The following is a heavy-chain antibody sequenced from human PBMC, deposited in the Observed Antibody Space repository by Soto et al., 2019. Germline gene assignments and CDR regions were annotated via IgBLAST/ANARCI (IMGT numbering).Heavy chain of an antibody. V-gene: IGHV5-51*06. D-gene: IGHD3-22*01. CDR2: IYPGDSDT. J-gene: IGHJ6*02. CDR1: GYSLTSYW. CDR3: TSRKNYYDTVVYFLRAHHSCSMVV. Sequence: GESPKTPRNGSGYSLTSYWNGWGRQMPGKGLEWMGIIYPGDSDTRYSPPLQGQVTIPADKSISPAYLQWSSLKASDTALYYCTSRKNYYDTVVYFLRAHHSCSMVVWGPGTMLTVSS.